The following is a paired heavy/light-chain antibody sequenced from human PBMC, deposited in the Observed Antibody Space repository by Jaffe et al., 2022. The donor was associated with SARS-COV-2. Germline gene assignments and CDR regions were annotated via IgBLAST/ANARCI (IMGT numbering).Heavy chain of an antibody. CDR3: ARRWDLSTVLKGAFDI. CDR2: ISLDGSKQ. V-gene: IGHV3-30*04. Sequence: QVQLVESGGGVVQPGGSLRLSCAGSGVTCSACSMHWVRQAPGKGLEWVAVISLDGSKQYYADSVKGRFIISRDNSKNTLYLQMNSLRAEDTAVYYCARRWDLSTVLKGAFDIWGQGTTVTVSS. J-gene: IGHJ3*02. D-gene: IGHD1-26*01. CDR1: GVTCSACS.
Light chain of an antibody. J-gene: IGKJ2*01. Sequence: DIQMTQSPSSLSASVGDRVTITCRASQSISSFLNWYQQKPGEAPKLLIYAASSLQSGVPSRFSGSGSGTDFTLTISSLQPEDFAAYYCQQTSNTPQTFGQGTKLEIK. V-gene: IGKV1-39*01. CDR2: AAS. CDR1: QSISSF. CDR3: QQTSNTPQT.